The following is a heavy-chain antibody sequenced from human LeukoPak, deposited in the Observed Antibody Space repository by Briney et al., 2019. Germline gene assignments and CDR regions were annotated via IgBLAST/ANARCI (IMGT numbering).Heavy chain of an antibody. CDR1: GGTFISYA. J-gene: IGHJ6*02. Sequence: GASVKVSCKASGGTFISYAISWVQQAPGQGLEWMGGIIPIFGTANYAQKFQGRVTITADESTSTAYMELSSLRSEDTAVYYCAGYGSGSYPYYGMDVWGQGTTVTVSS. D-gene: IGHD3-10*01. CDR2: IIPIFGTA. CDR3: AGYGSGSYPYYGMDV. V-gene: IGHV1-69*13.